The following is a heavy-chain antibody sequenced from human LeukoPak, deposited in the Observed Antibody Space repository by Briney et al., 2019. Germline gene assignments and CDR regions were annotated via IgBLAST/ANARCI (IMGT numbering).Heavy chain of an antibody. J-gene: IGHJ4*02. V-gene: IGHV3-33*01. CDR1: GFTFSSYG. Sequence: GRSLRLSCAASGFTFSSYGMHWVRQAPGKGLERVAVIWYDGSNKYYADSVKGRFTISRDNSKNTLYLQMNSLRAEDTAVYYCAREGKVEAGTFDYWGQGTLVTVSS. CDR3: AREGKVEAGTFDY. D-gene: IGHD6-13*01. CDR2: IWYDGSNK.